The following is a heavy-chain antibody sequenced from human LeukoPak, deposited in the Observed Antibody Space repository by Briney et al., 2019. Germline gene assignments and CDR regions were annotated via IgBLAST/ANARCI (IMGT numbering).Heavy chain of an antibody. CDR3: ARTRVNLHGNYVAHNFDY. J-gene: IGHJ4*02. V-gene: IGHV2-70*11. CDR1: GFSLTSEGIC. Sequence: SGPTLVNPTETLTLTCSFSGFSLTSEGICVNWIRQPSGKALEWLARIDWDDDKYYSTSLKTRLTISKDTSKNQVVLTMTNVDPVDTATYYCARTRVNLHGNYVAHNFDYWGQGTLVAVSS. CDR2: IDWDDDK. D-gene: IGHD4-17*01.